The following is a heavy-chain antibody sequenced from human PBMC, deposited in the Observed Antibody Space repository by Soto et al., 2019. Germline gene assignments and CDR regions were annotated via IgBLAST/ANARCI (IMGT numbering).Heavy chain of an antibody. D-gene: IGHD4-17*01. CDR2: ISYDGTNK. CDR1: GFTFSTYG. V-gene: IGHV3-30*18. CDR3: AKDLQSYGDYDYYCYGMDV. Sequence: QVQLVESGGGEVQPGRSLTISCAASGFTFSTYGMHWVRQTPGKGLEWVAVISYDGTNKFYSDSVKGRFTISRDNFKNKLTLQMNSRRADDTAVYSCAKDLQSYGDYDYYCYGMDVWGLGTRVTVSS. J-gene: IGHJ6*02.